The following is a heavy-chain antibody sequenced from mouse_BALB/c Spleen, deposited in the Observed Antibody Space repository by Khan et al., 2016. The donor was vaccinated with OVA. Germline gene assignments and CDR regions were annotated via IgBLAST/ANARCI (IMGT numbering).Heavy chain of an antibody. CDR2: ISYSGNT. Sequence: EVQLQESGPGLVKPSQSLSLTCTVTGYSITSDYAWNWIRQFPGNKLEWMGYISYSGNTKYNPSLKSRISVTRDTSKNQFFLQLNSVTTEDTATYYCARMSGGDFEFWGQGTTLTVSS. CDR1: GYSITSDYA. J-gene: IGHJ2*01. V-gene: IGHV3-2*02. D-gene: IGHD4-1*01. CDR3: ARMSGGDFEF.